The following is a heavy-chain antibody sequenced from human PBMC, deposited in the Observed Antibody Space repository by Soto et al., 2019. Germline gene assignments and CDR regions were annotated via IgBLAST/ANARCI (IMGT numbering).Heavy chain of an antibody. CDR3: ARSIVVVVAATPGAFDS. D-gene: IGHD2-15*01. J-gene: IGHJ3*02. V-gene: IGHV3-48*01. CDR1: GFTFSSYS. Sequence: GGSRTLSCAPSGFTFSSYSMNWVRQAPGKGLEWVSYISSSSSTINYADSVKGRLTISRDNAKNSLYLQMNSLRAEDTAVYYCARSIVVVVAATPGAFDSWGQGRMVTVSS. CDR2: ISSSSSTI.